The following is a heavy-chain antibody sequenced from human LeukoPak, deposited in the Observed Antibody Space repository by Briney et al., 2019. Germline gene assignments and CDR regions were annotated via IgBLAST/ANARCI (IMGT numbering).Heavy chain of an antibody. D-gene: IGHD4-17*01. Sequence: GGSLRLSCAASGFTFSSYGMHWVRQAPGKGLEWVAVIWYDGSNKYYADSVKGRFTISRDNSKNTVYLQMSDLRAEDTAVYYCAKITKATTPNYWGQGTLVTVSS. CDR1: GFTFSSYG. J-gene: IGHJ4*02. V-gene: IGHV3-33*06. CDR3: AKITKATTPNY. CDR2: IWYDGSNK.